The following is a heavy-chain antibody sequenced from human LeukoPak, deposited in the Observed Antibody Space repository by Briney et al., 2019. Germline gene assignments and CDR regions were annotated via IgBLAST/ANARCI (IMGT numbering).Heavy chain of an antibody. V-gene: IGHV3-53*01. CDR2: IYSGGST. CDR3: TTATVAHQQWGAFDI. D-gene: IGHD4-23*01. Sequence: SGGSLRLSCAASGFTVSSNYMSWVRQAPGKGLEWVSVIYSGGSTYYADSVKGRFTISRDDSKSIAYLQMNSLKTEDTAVYYCTTATVAHQQWGAFDIWGQGTMVTVSS. J-gene: IGHJ3*02. CDR1: GFTVSSNY.